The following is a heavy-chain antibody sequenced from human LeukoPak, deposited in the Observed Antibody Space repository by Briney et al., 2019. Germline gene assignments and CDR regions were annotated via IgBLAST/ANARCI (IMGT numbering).Heavy chain of an antibody. Sequence: GGSLRLSSAASGFIFSSYPMSWVRQAPGKGLEWVSAISGTAENTYYADSVKGRFSIPRDNSRNTVHLQMNSLRPEDTAVYYCATQRGGFWGQETLVTVSS. V-gene: IGHV3-23*01. CDR3: ATQRGGF. CDR1: GFIFSSYP. D-gene: IGHD3-10*01. CDR2: ISGTAENT. J-gene: IGHJ4*02.